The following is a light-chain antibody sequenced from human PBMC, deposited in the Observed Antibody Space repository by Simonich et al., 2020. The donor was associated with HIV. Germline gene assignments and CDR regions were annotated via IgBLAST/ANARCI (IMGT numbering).Light chain of an antibody. CDR2: WAS. CDR3: QQYYTTLYT. CDR1: QSVLYRSNNMTY. Sequence: DIVMTQSPDSLAVSLGERATINCKSSQSVLYRSNNMTYLAWYQQKPGQPPKLLIYWASTRESGVPDRFSGSGSGTDFTLTISSLQAEDVAVYYCQQYYTTLYTFGQGTKLEIK. J-gene: IGKJ2*01. V-gene: IGKV4-1*01.